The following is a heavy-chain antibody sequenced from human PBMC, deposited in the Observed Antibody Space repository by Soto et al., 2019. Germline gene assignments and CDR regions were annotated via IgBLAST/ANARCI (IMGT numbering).Heavy chain of an antibody. J-gene: IGHJ6*02. D-gene: IGHD3-22*01. CDR1: GFSLSTSGMC. V-gene: IGHV2-70*11. Sequence: SGPTLVNPTQTLTLTCTFSGFSLSTSGMCVSWIRQPPGKALEWLARIDWDDDKYYSTSLKTRLTISKDTSKNQVVLTMTNMDPVDTATYYCARIHYYDSSGRFYYGMDVWGQGTTVTVSS. CDR2: IDWDDDK. CDR3: ARIHYYDSSGRFYYGMDV.